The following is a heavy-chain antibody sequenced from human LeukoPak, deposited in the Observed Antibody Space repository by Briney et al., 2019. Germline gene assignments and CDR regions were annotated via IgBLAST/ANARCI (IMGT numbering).Heavy chain of an antibody. J-gene: IGHJ3*02. Sequence: PGGSLRLSCAASGFTFINYGMSWVRQAPGKGLEWVSGISGPGGSKYYVDSVKGRFTISKDNSKNTLYLQMNSLRAQDTAVYYCAKDSWSVHDAFDIWGQGTMVTVSS. CDR2: ISGPGGSK. V-gene: IGHV3-23*01. CDR3: AKDSWSVHDAFDI. CDR1: GFTFINYG.